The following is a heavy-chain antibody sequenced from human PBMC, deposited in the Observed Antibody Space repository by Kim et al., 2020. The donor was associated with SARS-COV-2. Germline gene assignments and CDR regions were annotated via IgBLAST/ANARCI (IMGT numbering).Heavy chain of an antibody. CDR3: ARAQRSGWYFDY. J-gene: IGHJ4*02. Sequence: YYNPSLKSRVTISVDTSKNQFSLKLSSVTAADTAVYYCARAQRSGWYFDYWGQGTLVTVSS. D-gene: IGHD6-19*01. V-gene: IGHV4-39*07.